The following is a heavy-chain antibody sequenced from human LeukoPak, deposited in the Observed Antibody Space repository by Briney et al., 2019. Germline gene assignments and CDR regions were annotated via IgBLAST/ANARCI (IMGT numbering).Heavy chain of an antibody. Sequence: GGSLRLSCAVSGITLSNYGMSWVRQAPGKGLEWVAGISDSGGGTNYADSVKGRFTISRDNPKNTLYLQMNSLRAEDTAVYFCAKRGVVIRVILVGFHKEAYYFDSWGQGALVTVSS. V-gene: IGHV3-23*01. CDR2: ISDSGGGT. J-gene: IGHJ4*02. D-gene: IGHD3-22*01. CDR3: AKRGVVIRVILVGFHKEAYYFDS. CDR1: GITLSNYG.